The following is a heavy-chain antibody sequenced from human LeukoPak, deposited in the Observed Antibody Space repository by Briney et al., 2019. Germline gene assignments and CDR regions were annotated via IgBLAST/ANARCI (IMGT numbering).Heavy chain of an antibody. CDR1: GGSISSGDYY. V-gene: IGHV4-30-4*08. CDR3: ARIAYKGSSSESDY. J-gene: IGHJ4*02. CDR2: IYYSGST. Sequence: SETLSLTCTVSGGSISSGDYYWSWIRQPPGKGLEWIGYIYYSGSTYYNPSLKSRVTISVDTSKNQFSLKLSSVTAADTAVYYCARIAYKGSSSESDYWGQGTLVTVSS. D-gene: IGHD6-6*01.